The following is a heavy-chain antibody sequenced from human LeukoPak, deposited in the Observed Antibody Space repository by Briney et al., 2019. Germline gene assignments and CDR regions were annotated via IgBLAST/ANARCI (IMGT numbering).Heavy chain of an antibody. J-gene: IGHJ6*02. D-gene: IGHD6-13*01. CDR2: INPSGGST. Sequence: GASVKVSCKASGYTFTSYYMHWVRQAPGQGLEWMGIINPSGGSTSYAQKFQGRVTMTRDTSTSTVYMELSSLRSEDTAVYYCARDNKQQLGTRYYYYGMDAWGQGTTVTVSS. V-gene: IGHV1-46*01. CDR1: GYTFTSYY. CDR3: ARDNKQQLGTRYYYYGMDA.